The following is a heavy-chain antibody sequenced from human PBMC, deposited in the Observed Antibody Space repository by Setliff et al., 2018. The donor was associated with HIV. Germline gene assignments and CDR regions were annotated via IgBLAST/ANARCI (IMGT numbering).Heavy chain of an antibody. CDR3: TRNLYSYASGIHFGVY. CDR1: GYTFTTYH. J-gene: IGHJ4*02. CDR2: INPKDRST. D-gene: IGHD3-10*01. Sequence: ASVKVSCKASGYTFTTYHMHWLRQAPGQGLEWMGIINPKDRSTTYAQRFQDRVTMTSDTSTNTFYMELSSLKSEYTAVYYCTRNLYSYASGIHFGVYWGQGTPVTVSS. V-gene: IGHV1-46*01.